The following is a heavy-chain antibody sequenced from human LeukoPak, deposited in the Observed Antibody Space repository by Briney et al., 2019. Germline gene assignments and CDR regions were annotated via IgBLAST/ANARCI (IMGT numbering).Heavy chain of an antibody. CDR3: ARVGGGYYFDY. CDR1: GGSISSYY. J-gene: IGHJ4*02. V-gene: IGHV4-59*01. CDR2: IYYSGST. Sequence: SETLSLTCTVSGGSISSYYWSWIRQPPGKGLEWIGYIYYSGSTNYNPSLKSRVTISVDTSKNQFFLKLSSVTAADTAVYYCARVGGGYYFDYWGQGTLVTVSS. D-gene: IGHD2-15*01.